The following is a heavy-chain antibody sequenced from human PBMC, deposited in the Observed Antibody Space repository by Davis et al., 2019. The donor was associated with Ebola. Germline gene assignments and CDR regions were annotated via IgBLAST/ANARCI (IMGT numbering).Heavy chain of an antibody. D-gene: IGHD2-15*01. CDR1: GFPFSTYA. CDR3: AKGGSWHDY. J-gene: IGHJ4*02. V-gene: IGHV3-23*01. CDR2: ISGDGDRA. Sequence: GESLKISCVASGFPFSTYAVTWIRQVPGKGPEWVSVISGDGDRAYYADSVKGRFTISRDNSKMTLYLQMDSLRAEDAAVYYCAKGGSWHDYWGQGTLVTVSS.